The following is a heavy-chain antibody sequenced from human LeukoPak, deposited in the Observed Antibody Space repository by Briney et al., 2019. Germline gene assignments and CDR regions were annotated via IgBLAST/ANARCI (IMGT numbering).Heavy chain of an antibody. J-gene: IGHJ4*02. CDR3: TTFTSRGNN. D-gene: IGHD1/OR15-1a*01. CDR2: IKSKTDGGTT. CDR1: GFTFSNAW. V-gene: IGHV3-15*01. Sequence: GGSLRLSCAASGFTFSNAWMSWVRQAPGKGLEWVDRIKSKTDGGTTDYAAPVKGRFTISRDNSKNTLDLQMNSLKTEDTAVYYCTTFTSRGNNWGQGTLVTVSS.